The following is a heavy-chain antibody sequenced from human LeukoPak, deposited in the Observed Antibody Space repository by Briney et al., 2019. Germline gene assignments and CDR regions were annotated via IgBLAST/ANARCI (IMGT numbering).Heavy chain of an antibody. CDR3: ARHIGDPSTEYYFDH. D-gene: IGHD3-9*01. CDR1: GSTYRFESYW. V-gene: IGHV5-51*01. J-gene: IGHJ4*02. Sequence: GEFLKISCKGFGSTYRFESYWIGWVRQIPGKGLEWMGIILPGDSETIYSPSFQGRISISVDNSISTVYLQWASLKTSDTAMYFCARHIGDPSTEYYFDHCGQGTLVTVS. CDR2: ILPGDSET.